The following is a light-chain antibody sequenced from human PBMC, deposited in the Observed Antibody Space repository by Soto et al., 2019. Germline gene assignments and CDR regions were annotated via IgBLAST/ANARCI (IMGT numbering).Light chain of an antibody. J-gene: IGKJ4*01. CDR2: GAS. CDR1: QSVSNNY. Sequence: EIVLTQSPGTLSLSPGERATLSCRASQSVSNNYLAWYQQKPGQAPRLLISGASSRATGIPDRFNGSGSGKSFPLTISRRDLEVFAVYYCQQYGSPPLTFGGGTKVKI. CDR3: QQYGSPPLT. V-gene: IGKV3-20*01.